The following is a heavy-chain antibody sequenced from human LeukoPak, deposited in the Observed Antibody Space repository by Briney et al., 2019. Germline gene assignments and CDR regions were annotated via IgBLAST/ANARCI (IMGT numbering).Heavy chain of an antibody. CDR2: IYYSGST. V-gene: IGHV4-59*01. Sequence: SETLSLTCTVSGGSIGSYYWSWIRQPPGKGLEWIGYIYYSGSTNYNPSLKSRVTISVDTSKNQFSLKLSSVTAADTAVNYCASGYYGTRTLAFDYWGQGTLVTVSS. D-gene: IGHD4-17*01. CDR3: ASGYYGTRTLAFDY. CDR1: GGSIGSYY. J-gene: IGHJ4*02.